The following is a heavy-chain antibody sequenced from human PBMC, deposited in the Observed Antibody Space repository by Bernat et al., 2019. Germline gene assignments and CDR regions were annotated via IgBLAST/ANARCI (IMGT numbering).Heavy chain of an antibody. J-gene: IGHJ6*02. Sequence: EVQLVQSGAEVKKPGESLKISCKGSGYSFTSYWIGWVRQMPGKGLEWMGSIYPGDSDTRYSPSFQGQVTISADTSSSTAYLQWSSLKASDTAMYYCASPSIPVRYGMDVWGQGTTVTVSS. CDR1: GYSFTSYW. CDR3: ASPSIPVRYGMDV. V-gene: IGHV5-51*01. CDR2: IYPGDSDT. D-gene: IGHD6-6*01.